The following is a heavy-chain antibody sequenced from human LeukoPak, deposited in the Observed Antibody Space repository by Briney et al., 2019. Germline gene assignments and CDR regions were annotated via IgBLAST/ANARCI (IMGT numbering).Heavy chain of an antibody. V-gene: IGHV3-21*01. CDR1: GFTFSSYS. D-gene: IGHD3-10*01. J-gene: IGHJ4*02. Sequence: GGSLRLSCAASGFTFSSYSMNWVRQAPGEGLEWVSSISSSSSYIYYADSVKGRFTISRDNAKNSLYLQMNSLRAEDTAVYYCARDVRYYYGSGSYPWWGQGTLVTVSS. CDR2: ISSSSSYI. CDR3: ARDVRYYYGSGSYPW.